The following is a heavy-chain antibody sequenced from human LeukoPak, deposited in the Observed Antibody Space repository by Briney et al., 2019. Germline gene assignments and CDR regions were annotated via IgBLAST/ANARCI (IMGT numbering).Heavy chain of an antibody. J-gene: IGHJ4*02. Sequence: QAGGSLRLSCAASGFTFSGYWMSWVRQAPGKGLEWVANINQDGSAKYYVDSMKGRFTISRDNSKNSLYLQMNSLRAEDTAVYYCARVSSGWYTYCDYWGQGTLVTVSS. CDR3: ARVSSGWYTYCDY. CDR2: INQDGSAK. CDR1: GFTFSGYW. V-gene: IGHV3-7*01. D-gene: IGHD6-19*01.